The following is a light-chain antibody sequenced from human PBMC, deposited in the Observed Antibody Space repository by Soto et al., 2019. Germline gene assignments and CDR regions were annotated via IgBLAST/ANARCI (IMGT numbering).Light chain of an antibody. CDR3: QQNKDWPGT. J-gene: IGKJ1*01. CDR2: DVS. V-gene: IGKV3-15*01. Sequence: EIVMTQSPATLSVSPGERATLSCRASQSVSSYLAWFQQKPGQPPRLLIYDVSTRATGIPVRFSGSGSGTEFTLTISSLQSEDFGVYYCQQNKDWPGTFGQGTKVDIK. CDR1: QSVSSY.